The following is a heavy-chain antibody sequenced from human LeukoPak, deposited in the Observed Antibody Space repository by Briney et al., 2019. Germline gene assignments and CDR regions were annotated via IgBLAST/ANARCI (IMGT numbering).Heavy chain of an antibody. CDR1: GYTFTGYY. CDR3: AIMDTAMVLYYFDY. J-gene: IGHJ4*02. CDR2: INPNSGGT. Sequence: EASVKVSCKASGYTFTGYYMHWVRQAPGQGLEWMGWINPNSGGTNYAQKFQGRVTMTRDTSISTAYMELSRLRSDDTAVYYCAIMDTAMVLYYFDYWGQGTLVTVSS. V-gene: IGHV1-2*02. D-gene: IGHD5-18*01.